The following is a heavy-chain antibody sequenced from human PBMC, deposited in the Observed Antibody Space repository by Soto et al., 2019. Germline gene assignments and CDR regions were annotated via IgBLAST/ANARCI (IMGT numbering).Heavy chain of an antibody. CDR2: INPSGGST. J-gene: IGHJ4*02. V-gene: IGHV1-46*01. D-gene: IGHD2-2*01. Sequence: ASVKVSCKASGYTFTSYYMHWVRQAPGQGLEWMGIINPSGGSTSYAQKFQGRVTMTRDTSTSTVYMELSSLRSEDTAVYYCARDRGYCSSTSCYASYYFDYWGQGTLVTVSP. CDR1: GYTFTSYY. CDR3: ARDRGYCSSTSCYASYYFDY.